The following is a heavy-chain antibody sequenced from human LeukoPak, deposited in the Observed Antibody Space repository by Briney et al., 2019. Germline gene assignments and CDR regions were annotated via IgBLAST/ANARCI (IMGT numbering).Heavy chain of an antibody. J-gene: IGHJ4*02. D-gene: IGHD5-18*01. Sequence: GGSLKLSCAASGFTFSGSAMHWVRQASGKGLEWVGSIRGKANSYATAFAASVKGRFTMSRDDSENTAYLQMNSLKTEDTAVYYCSTSGDTSMVMGYWGQGTLVTVSS. V-gene: IGHV3-73*01. CDR3: STSGDTSMVMGY. CDR2: IRGKANSYAT. CDR1: GFTFSGSA.